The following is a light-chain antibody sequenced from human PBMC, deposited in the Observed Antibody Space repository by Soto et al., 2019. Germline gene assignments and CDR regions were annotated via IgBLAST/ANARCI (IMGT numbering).Light chain of an antibody. Sequence: QSALTQPASVSGSPGQSITVSCTGTSSDVGAYNYVSGYQQHPGKAPKLIIYDVSNRPSGVSNRFSGSKSGNTASLTISGLQAEDEADYYCNSYTDSSTLVFGGGTKVTVL. V-gene: IGLV2-14*01. CDR2: DVS. J-gene: IGLJ3*02. CDR3: NSYTDSSTLV. CDR1: SSDVGAYNY.